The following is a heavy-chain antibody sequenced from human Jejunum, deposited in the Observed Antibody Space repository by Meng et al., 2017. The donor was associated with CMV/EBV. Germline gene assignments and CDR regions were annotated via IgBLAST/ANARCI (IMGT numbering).Heavy chain of an antibody. J-gene: IGHJ3*01. CDR2: ISFSTNYI. D-gene: IGHD4-17*01. CDR1: GFAFHTRH. CDR3: ARDLYYGDPAAFDL. V-gene: IGHV3-21*01. Sequence: SGFAFHTRHLTWVRSAPGKGLEWVSFISFSTNYIYYADSVKGRFTISRDNAKNSLYLQMDSLRAEDTAVYYCARDLYYGDPAAFDLWGQGTMVTVSS.